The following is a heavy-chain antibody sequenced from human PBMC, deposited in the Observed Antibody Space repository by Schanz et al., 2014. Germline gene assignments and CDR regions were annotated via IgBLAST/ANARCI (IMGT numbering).Heavy chain of an antibody. CDR1: GGAISSFY. CDR3: ARVRRTGTTVRYHFSGMDV. Sequence: QVQLQESGPGLVKPSETLSLTCTVSGGAISSFYWSWVRQSPGKGLAWIGEINHSGSTNYNPSLGSRVTISVDTSKNQFSLKVSSVAAADTGVYYCARVRRTGTTVRYHFSGMDVWGQGTTVSV. V-gene: IGHV4-59*12. J-gene: IGHJ6*02. D-gene: IGHD1-7*01. CDR2: INHSGST.